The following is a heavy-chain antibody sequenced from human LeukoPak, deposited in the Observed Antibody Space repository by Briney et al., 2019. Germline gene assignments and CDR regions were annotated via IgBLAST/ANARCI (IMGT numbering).Heavy chain of an antibody. J-gene: IGHJ4*02. Sequence: SVKVSCKASGGTFSSYAISWVRQAPGQGLEWMGGIIPIFGTANYAQKFQGRVTITADESTSTAYMELSSLRSEDTAVYYCARDRANIAADYYDSSGYYSAFDYWGQGTLVTISS. CDR2: IIPIFGTA. V-gene: IGHV1-69*13. D-gene: IGHD3-22*01. CDR3: ARDRANIAADYYDSSGYYSAFDY. CDR1: GGTFSSYA.